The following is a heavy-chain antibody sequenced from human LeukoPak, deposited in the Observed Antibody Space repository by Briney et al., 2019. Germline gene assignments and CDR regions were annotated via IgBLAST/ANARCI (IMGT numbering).Heavy chain of an antibody. V-gene: IGHV4-30-4*08. CDR2: IYYSGST. D-gene: IGHD5-18*01. J-gene: IGHJ4*02. CDR1: GGSISSGDYY. Sequence: SQTLSLTCTVSGGSISSGDYYWSWIRQPPGKGLEWIGYIYYSGSTYYNPSLKSQVTISVDTSKNQFSLKLGSVTAADTALYYCASRGYSYGRNFDYWGQGTLVTVSS. CDR3: ASRGYSYGRNFDY.